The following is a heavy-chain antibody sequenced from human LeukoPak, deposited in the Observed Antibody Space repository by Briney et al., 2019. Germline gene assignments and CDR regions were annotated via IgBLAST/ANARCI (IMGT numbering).Heavy chain of an antibody. CDR2: IYYSGST. J-gene: IGHJ4*02. CDR1: GGSISSYY. Sequence: PSETLSLTCTVSGGSISSYYWSWIRQPPGKGLEWIGYIYYSGSTNYNPSLKSRVTISVDTSKNQFSLKLGSVTAADTAVYYCATGVASAFTYWGQGTLVTVSS. D-gene: IGHD3-3*01. CDR3: ATGVASAFTY. V-gene: IGHV4-59*08.